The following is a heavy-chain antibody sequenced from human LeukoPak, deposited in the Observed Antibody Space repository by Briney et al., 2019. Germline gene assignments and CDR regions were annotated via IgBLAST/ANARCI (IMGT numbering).Heavy chain of an antibody. Sequence: ASVRVSCKASGYTFSGYYMHWVRQAAGQGLEWMGWINPNSGGTNYAQKFQGRVTMTRDTSISTAYMELSRLRSDDTAVYYCARDLRSSWGNYYDSIFWGQGTLVTVSS. J-gene: IGHJ4*02. V-gene: IGHV1-2*02. CDR2: INPNSGGT. CDR3: ARDLRSSWGNYYDSIF. CDR1: GYTFSGYY. D-gene: IGHD3-22*01.